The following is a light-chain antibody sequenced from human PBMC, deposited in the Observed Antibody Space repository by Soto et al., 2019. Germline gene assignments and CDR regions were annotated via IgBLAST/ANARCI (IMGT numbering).Light chain of an antibody. CDR1: SSDVGEHNH. Sequence: QSVLTQPASVSGSPGQSITISCTGTSSDVGEHNHVCWYQQYPGKAPKLMIYDVSNRPSWVSSRFSGSRSGNAASLTISGLQAEDEAHYYCSSYTITDTVVFVAGTKLTVL. CDR3: SSYTITDTVV. V-gene: IGLV2-14*01. CDR2: DVS. J-gene: IGLJ2*01.